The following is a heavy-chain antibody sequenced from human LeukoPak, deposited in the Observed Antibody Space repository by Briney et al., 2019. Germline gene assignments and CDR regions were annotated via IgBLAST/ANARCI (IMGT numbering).Heavy chain of an antibody. V-gene: IGHV3-30-3*01. CDR3: ASDPGITIFGVVIMDYYFDY. J-gene: IGHJ4*02. CDR2: ISYDGSIK. D-gene: IGHD3-3*01. CDR1: GFTFSSYA. Sequence: GGSLSLSCAASGFTFSSYAMHWVRQAPGKGLEWVAVISYDGSIKYYADSVKGRFTISRDNSKNTLYLQMNSLRAEDTAVYYCASDPGITIFGVVIMDYYFDYWGQGTLVTVSS.